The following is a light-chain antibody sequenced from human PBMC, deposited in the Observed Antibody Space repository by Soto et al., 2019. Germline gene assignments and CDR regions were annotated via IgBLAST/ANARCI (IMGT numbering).Light chain of an antibody. CDR3: HVWDTSRDHQV. J-gene: IGLJ2*01. CDR1: NIGSIS. CDR2: YDS. V-gene: IGLV3-21*04. Sequence: SYELTQPPSVSVAPGKTATISCGGNNIGSISVHWYQQKPGQAPVVVISYDSDRPSGIPERFSGSNSGNTATLTISRVEAGDEADYYCHVWDTSRDHQVFGGGTKLTVL.